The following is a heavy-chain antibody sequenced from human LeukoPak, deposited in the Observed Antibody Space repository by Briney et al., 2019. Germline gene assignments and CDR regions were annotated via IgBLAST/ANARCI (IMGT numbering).Heavy chain of an antibody. D-gene: IGHD6-19*01. J-gene: IGHJ4*02. CDR1: GFTFSTYA. V-gene: IGHV3-23*01. CDR3: AKERSGWNFDY. Sequence: PGGSLRLSCAASGFTFSTYATNWVRQAPGKGLEWVSGISGSSASTYYADSVKGRFTISRDNSKNTLYVQMNSLRAEDTAVYYCAKERSGWNFDYWGQGTLVTVSS. CDR2: ISGSSAST.